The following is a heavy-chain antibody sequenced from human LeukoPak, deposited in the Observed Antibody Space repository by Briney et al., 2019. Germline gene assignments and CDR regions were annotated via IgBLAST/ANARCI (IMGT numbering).Heavy chain of an antibody. CDR3: AREPGGVQLWSPDYFDY. CDR1: GFTFSSYE. Sequence: GGSLRLSCAASGFTFSSYEMNWVRQAPGKGLEWVSYISNSGSTIYYADSVKGRFTISRDNAKNSLYLQMNSLRAEDTAVYYCAREPGGVQLWSPDYFDYWGQGTLVTVSS. D-gene: IGHD5-18*01. V-gene: IGHV3-48*03. CDR2: ISNSGSTI. J-gene: IGHJ4*02.